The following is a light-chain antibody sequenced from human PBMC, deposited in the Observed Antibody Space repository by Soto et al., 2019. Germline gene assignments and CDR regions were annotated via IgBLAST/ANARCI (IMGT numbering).Light chain of an antibody. V-gene: IGKV1-5*01. Sequence: DIQMTQSPSTLSASVGDRVTITCRASQSISGWLAWYQQKPGKAPKLLIYDASSLERGVPSRFSGSGSETEFTLTITSLQPDDIATYYCQQYNSYSTFGGGTKVEIK. CDR3: QQYNSYST. CDR1: QSISGW. CDR2: DAS. J-gene: IGKJ4*01.